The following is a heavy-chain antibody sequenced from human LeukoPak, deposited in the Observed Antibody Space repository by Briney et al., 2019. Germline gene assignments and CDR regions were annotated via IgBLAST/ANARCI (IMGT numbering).Heavy chain of an antibody. CDR2: ISAYNGNT. CDR3: ARDLNYELDEMYYYYYGMDV. CDR1: GYTFTSYG. V-gene: IGHV1-18*01. D-gene: IGHD4-4*01. Sequence: GASVKVSCKASGYTFTSYGISWVRQAPGQGLEWMGWISAYNGNTNYAQKLQGRVTMTTDTSTSTAYMELRSLRSDDTAVYYCARDLNYELDEMYYYYYGMDVWGQGTTVTVSS. J-gene: IGHJ6*02.